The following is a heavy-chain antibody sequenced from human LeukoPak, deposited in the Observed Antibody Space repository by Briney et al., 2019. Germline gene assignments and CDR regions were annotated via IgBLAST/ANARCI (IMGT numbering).Heavy chain of an antibody. J-gene: IGHJ4*02. Sequence: PGRSLRLYCAASGFTFSNYAMHWVRQAPDKGLEWVAVISYDGSNKYYADSVKGRFTISRDNSKNTLYLQMNSLRAEDTAVYYCARAKSTSGLVVVVAATLLFDYWGQGTLVTVSS. CDR2: ISYDGSNK. CDR1: GFTFSNYA. V-gene: IGHV3-30*04. CDR3: ARAKSTSGLVVVVAATLLFDY. D-gene: IGHD2-15*01.